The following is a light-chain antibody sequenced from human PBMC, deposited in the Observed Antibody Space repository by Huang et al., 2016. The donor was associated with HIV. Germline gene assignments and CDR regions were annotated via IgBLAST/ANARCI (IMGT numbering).Light chain of an antibody. Sequence: DIEMTQSPPSLSASIGDRVTLTCRASHDISTFLAWYQQKPGSPPKLLIYGASIVQSGVPSRFSGSGSWTDFTLTINSLQPEDVANYYCQKYDSAPRTFGQGTKVEVK. CDR2: GAS. CDR3: QKYDSAPRT. J-gene: IGKJ1*01. V-gene: IGKV1-27*01. CDR1: HDISTF.